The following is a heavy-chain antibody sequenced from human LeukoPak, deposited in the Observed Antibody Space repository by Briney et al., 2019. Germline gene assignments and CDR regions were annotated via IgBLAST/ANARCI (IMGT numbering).Heavy chain of an antibody. Sequence: GESLKISCKGSGYSFTSYWIGWVRQMPGKGLEWMGIIYPGDSDTRYSPSFQGQVTISADKSISTAYLQWSSLKASDTAMYYCARQTPPDCSGGSCYSDYYYYGMDVWGQGTTVTVSS. J-gene: IGHJ6*02. V-gene: IGHV5-51*01. CDR1: GYSFTSYW. CDR3: ARQTPPDCSGGSCYSDYYYYGMDV. D-gene: IGHD2-15*01. CDR2: IYPGDSDT.